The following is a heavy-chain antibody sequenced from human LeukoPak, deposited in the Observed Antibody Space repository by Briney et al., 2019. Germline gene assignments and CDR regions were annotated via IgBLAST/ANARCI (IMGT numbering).Heavy chain of an antibody. Sequence: GGSLRLSCAASGFTFSGYTMTWVRQAPGKGLEWVSSVSNSSTYIYYADSVKGRFTISRDNAKNSLYLQMNSLRAEDTAVYYCARSSSIAARDYYYMDVWGKGTTVTVSS. CDR1: GFTFSGYT. CDR3: ARSSSIAARDYYYMDV. V-gene: IGHV3-21*01. J-gene: IGHJ6*03. CDR2: VSNSSTYI. D-gene: IGHD6-6*01.